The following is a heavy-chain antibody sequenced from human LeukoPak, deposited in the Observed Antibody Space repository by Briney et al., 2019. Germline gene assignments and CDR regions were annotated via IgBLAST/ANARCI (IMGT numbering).Heavy chain of an antibody. D-gene: IGHD4-17*01. CDR2: IYYSGNT. V-gene: IGHV4-39*01. CDR3: ARNQRDYLFDY. J-gene: IGHJ4*02. Sequence: SETLSLTCTVSGGSFSTSSYSWGWIRQPPGRGLEWIGSIYYSGNTYYNPSLKSRVTISVDTSKNQFSLKLSSVTAADTAVYYCARNQRDYLFDYWGQGTLVTVSS. CDR1: GGSFSTSSYS.